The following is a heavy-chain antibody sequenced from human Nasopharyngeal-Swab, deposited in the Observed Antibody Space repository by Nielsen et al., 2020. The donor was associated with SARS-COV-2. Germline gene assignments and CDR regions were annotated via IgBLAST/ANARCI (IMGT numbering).Heavy chain of an antibody. CDR3: VRHGGFCSSTNCYGGWFDP. Sequence: GESLKISCSASGFTFSSYAMHWVRQAPGKGLEYVSAISSNGGSTYYADSVKGRFTISRDNSKNTLYLQMSSLRAEDTAVYYCVRHGGFCSSTNCYGGWFDPWGQGTQVIVSS. J-gene: IGHJ5*02. CDR2: ISSNGGST. CDR1: GFTFSSYA. V-gene: IGHV3-64D*06. D-gene: IGHD2-2*01.